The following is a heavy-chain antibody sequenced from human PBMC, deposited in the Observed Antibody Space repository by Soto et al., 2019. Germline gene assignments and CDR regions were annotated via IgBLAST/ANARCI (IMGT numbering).Heavy chain of an antibody. CDR3: ASVGGVADSNFEY. J-gene: IGHJ4*02. CDR2: IYYSGST. CDR1: VISSNDFY. V-gene: IGHV4-59*01. D-gene: IGHD3-16*01. Sequence: SSTXSLTCTVAVISSNDFYVIWMRQPPGKGLEWIGYIYYSGSTDYNPSLKGRVTISVDTSKNQFSLKLRSVTAADTAVYYCASVGGVADSNFEYCGQRTLVNVYS.